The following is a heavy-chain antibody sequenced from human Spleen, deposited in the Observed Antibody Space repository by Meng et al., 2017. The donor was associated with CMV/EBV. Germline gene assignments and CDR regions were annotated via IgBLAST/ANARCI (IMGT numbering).Heavy chain of an antibody. D-gene: IGHD4-17*01. CDR2: IYYSGST. Sequence: SETLSLTCTVSGDSVSSGGTYWSWIRQSPGKGLEWIGSIYYSGSTYYNPSLKSRVTISVDTSKNQFSLKLSSVTAADTAVYYCARGLYGDYDYWGQGTLVTVSS. CDR1: GDSVSSGGTY. CDR3: ARGLYGDYDY. J-gene: IGHJ4*02. V-gene: IGHV4-39*07.